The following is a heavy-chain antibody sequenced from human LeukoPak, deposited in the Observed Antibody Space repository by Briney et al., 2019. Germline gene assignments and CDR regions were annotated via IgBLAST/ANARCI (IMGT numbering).Heavy chain of an antibody. J-gene: IGHJ5*02. CDR2: IYTSGST. Sequence: SETLSLTCTVSGGSISSYYWSWIRQPPGKGLEWIGYIYTSGSTNYNPSLKSRVTISVDTSKNQFSLKLSSVTAADTAVYYCARSGGYSSQSPNWFDPWGQGTLVTVSS. CDR3: ARSGGYSSQSPNWFDP. CDR1: GGSISSYY. D-gene: IGHD1-26*01. V-gene: IGHV4-4*09.